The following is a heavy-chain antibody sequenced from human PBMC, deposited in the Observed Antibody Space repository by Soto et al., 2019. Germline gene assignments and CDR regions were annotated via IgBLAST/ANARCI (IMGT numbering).Heavy chain of an antibody. V-gene: IGHV5-51*01. CDR1: GYSFTSYW. Sequence: GESLKISCKGSGYSFTSYWIDWVRQMPGKGLEWMGIIYPGDSDTRYSPSFQGQVTISADKSISTAYLQWSSLKASDTAMYYCARHESSVVVVAEMGYWGQGTLVTVSS. D-gene: IGHD2-15*01. CDR2: IYPGDSDT. J-gene: IGHJ4*02. CDR3: ARHESSVVVVAEMGY.